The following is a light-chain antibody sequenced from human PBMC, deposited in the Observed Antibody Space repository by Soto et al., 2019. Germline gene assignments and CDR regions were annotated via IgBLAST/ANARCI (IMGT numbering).Light chain of an antibody. CDR3: QQANSFPLT. J-gene: IGKJ4*01. Sequence: QMTQSPSTLSASIGDRVTITCRASQIVDSRLAWYQQKPGKAPKLLVYDASTLETGVPSRFSGSGSGTDFTLTISSLQPEDFATYYCQQANSFPLTCGGGNRGDIK. CDR1: QIVDSR. CDR2: DAS. V-gene: IGKV1-5*01.